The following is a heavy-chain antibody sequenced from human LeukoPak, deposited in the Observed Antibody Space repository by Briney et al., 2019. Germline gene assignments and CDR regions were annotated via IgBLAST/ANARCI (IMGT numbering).Heavy chain of an antibody. CDR2: SRNKAKRYTT. CDR3: VRVGSVAGSDYLDY. CDR1: GFTFCDRF. V-gene: IGHV3-72*01. Sequence: GGSLRLSCAVSGFTFCDRFLDCVRGAPGEGVEGGGRSRNKAKRYTTEYDASVKGRFTISRDDSKNSLYLQMNSLKTEDTAVYYCVRVGSVAGSDYLDYWGQGTLVTVSS. J-gene: IGHJ4*02. D-gene: IGHD6-19*01.